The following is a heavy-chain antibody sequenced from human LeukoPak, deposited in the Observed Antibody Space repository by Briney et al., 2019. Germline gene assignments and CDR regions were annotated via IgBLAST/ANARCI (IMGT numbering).Heavy chain of an antibody. V-gene: IGHV3-7*01. D-gene: IGHD3/OR15-3a*01. CDR2: IKQDGGEK. CDR1: GFTFSSYE. J-gene: IGHJ6*03. CDR3: ARATVGTGSHYYMDV. Sequence: PGGSLRLSCAASGFTFSSYEMNWVRQAPGKGLEWVANIKQDGGEKYYVDSVKGRFTISRDNAKNSLYLQMNSLRAEDTAVYYCARATVGTGSHYYMDVWGKGTTVTVSS.